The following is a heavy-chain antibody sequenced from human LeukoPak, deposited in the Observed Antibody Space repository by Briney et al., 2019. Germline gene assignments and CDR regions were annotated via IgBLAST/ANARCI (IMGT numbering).Heavy chain of an antibody. CDR2: IYSGGST. V-gene: IGHV3-53*01. D-gene: IGHD5-18*01. Sequence: GGSLRLSCAASGFTVSSNYMSWVRQAPGKGLEWVSVIYSGGSTYYADSVKGRFTISRDNSKNTLYLQMNSLRAEDTAVYYCARSGPSGYSYGSLWYYYGMDVWGQGTTVTVSS. CDR3: ARSGPSGYSYGSLWYYYGMDV. J-gene: IGHJ6*02. CDR1: GFTVSSNY.